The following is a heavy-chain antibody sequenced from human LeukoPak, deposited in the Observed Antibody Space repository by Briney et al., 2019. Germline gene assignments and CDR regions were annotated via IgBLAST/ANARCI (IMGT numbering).Heavy chain of an antibody. V-gene: IGHV3-48*03. CDR2: ISSSGSTR. D-gene: IGHD3-10*02. Sequence: AGTLRLSCSASGFTFCSYEWKWVRQAPGKGLEWVSYISSSGSTRYYADSVKGRFTISGDNAKNSLYLQMNSLRAEDTAVYYCAELGISMIGGVWGKGTTVTISS. J-gene: IGHJ6*04. CDR3: AELGISMIGGV. CDR1: GFTFCSYE.